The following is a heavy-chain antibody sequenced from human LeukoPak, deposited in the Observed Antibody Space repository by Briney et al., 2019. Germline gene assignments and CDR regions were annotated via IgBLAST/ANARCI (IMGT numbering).Heavy chain of an antibody. CDR1: GFTFSSYG. J-gene: IGHJ1*01. V-gene: IGHV3-23*01. CDR2: ISGSGGST. Sequence: GGSLRLSYAASGFTFSSYGMSWVRQAPGKGLEWVSAISGSGGSTYYADSVKGRFTISRDNSKNTLYLQMNSLRAEDTAVYYCAKDHSLDYYDSSGYSEYFQHWGQGTPVTVSS. D-gene: IGHD3-22*01. CDR3: AKDHSLDYYDSSGYSEYFQH.